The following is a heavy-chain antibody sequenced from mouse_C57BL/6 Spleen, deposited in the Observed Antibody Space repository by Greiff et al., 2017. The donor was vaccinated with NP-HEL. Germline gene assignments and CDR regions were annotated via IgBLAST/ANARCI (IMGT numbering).Heavy chain of an antibody. CDR1: GFTFSSYG. CDR2: ISSGGSYT. V-gene: IGHV5-6*01. Sequence: EVKLVESGGDLVKPGGSLKLSCAASGFTFSSYGMSWVRQTPDKRLEWVATISSGGSYTYYPDSVKGRFTISRDNAKNTLYLQMSSLKSEDTARYYCARWDYGSSYVLAYWGQGTLVTVSA. J-gene: IGHJ3*01. D-gene: IGHD1-1*01. CDR3: ARWDYGSSYVLAY.